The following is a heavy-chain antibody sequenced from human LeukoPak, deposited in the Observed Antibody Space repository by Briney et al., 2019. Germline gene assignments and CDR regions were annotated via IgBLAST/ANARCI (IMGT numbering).Heavy chain of an antibody. J-gene: IGHJ4*02. CDR1: GFTFSNYA. Sequence: GGSLRLSCAASGFTFSNYAMHWVRQAPGKGLEWVALISHDGSSEYYGDSMKGRFTISRDNSRNTFYLQMNSLRAEDTAVYYCASRFEWLSSFDYWGQGTLFTVSS. D-gene: IGHD3-3*01. CDR2: ISHDGSSE. V-gene: IGHV3-30*03. CDR3: ASRFEWLSSFDY.